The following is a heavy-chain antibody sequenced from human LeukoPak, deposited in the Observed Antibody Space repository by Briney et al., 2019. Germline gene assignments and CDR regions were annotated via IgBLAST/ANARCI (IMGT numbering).Heavy chain of an antibody. Sequence: GASVKVPCKASGYTFTSYDINWVRQATGQGLEWMGWMNPNSGNTGYAQKFQGRVTITRNTSISTAYMELSSLRSEDTAVYYCARGGHNIVVVPAAIDYYYYMDVWGKGTTVTVSS. J-gene: IGHJ6*03. CDR3: ARGGHNIVVVPAAIDYYYYMDV. CDR1: GYTFTSYD. D-gene: IGHD2-2*02. V-gene: IGHV1-8*03. CDR2: MNPNSGNT.